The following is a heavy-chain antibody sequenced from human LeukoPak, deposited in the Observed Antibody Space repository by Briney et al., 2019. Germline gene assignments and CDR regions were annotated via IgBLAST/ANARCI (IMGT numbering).Heavy chain of an antibody. CDR3: ARRDDSSGYHKIFDY. Sequence: PSETLSLTCSVSGTSMTNTPSYWGWVRHSPGKGLEWIGNIYYGENTYYNPSLKSRVTISIDTSNNQFYLKLSSLTAADTAVYYCARRDDSSGYHKIFDYWGQGTLVTVSS. CDR1: GTSMTNTPSY. CDR2: IYYGENT. D-gene: IGHD3-22*01. J-gene: IGHJ4*02. V-gene: IGHV4-39*01.